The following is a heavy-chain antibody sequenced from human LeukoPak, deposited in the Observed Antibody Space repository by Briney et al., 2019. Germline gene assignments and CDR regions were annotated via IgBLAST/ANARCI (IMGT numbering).Heavy chain of an antibody. Sequence: SETLSLTCTVSGDSISNYYWTWIRQPAAKGLEWIGRIYTSGSTNYNPSLKSRVTMSVDTSKNQFSLKLSSVTAADTAVYYCARDGILTGYGNYYYYYMDVWGKGTTVTISS. CDR3: ARDGILTGYGNYYYYYMDV. CDR2: IYTSGST. V-gene: IGHV4-4*07. J-gene: IGHJ6*03. CDR1: GDSISNYY. D-gene: IGHD3-9*01.